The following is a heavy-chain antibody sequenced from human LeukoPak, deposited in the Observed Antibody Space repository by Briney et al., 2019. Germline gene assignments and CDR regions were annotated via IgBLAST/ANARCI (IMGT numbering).Heavy chain of an antibody. Sequence: PGGSLRLSCAASGFTFSSYAMSWVRQAPGKGLEWVSGPTGSGGNTYYADSVKGRFTISRDNSKNTLSLQMNSLRAEDAAVYHMDVWGKGTTVTVSS. J-gene: IGHJ6*03. CDR1: GFTFSSYA. CDR3: DV. CDR2: PTGSGGNT. V-gene: IGHV3-23*01.